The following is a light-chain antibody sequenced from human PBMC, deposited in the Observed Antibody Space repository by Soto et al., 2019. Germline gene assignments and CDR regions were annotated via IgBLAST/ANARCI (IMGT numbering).Light chain of an antibody. CDR2: FNTDGSH. V-gene: IGLV4-69*01. Sequence: QSVLTQSPSASASLGASVKLTCTLNSGHSGVAIAWYQQQPQKGPRYLMTFNTDGSHNKGAGVPDRFSVSSSGAERYLTISSRQSEDEAHYYCPTWGTGSFVVFGGGTKLTVL. CDR3: PTWGTGSFVV. CDR1: SGHSGVA. J-gene: IGLJ2*01.